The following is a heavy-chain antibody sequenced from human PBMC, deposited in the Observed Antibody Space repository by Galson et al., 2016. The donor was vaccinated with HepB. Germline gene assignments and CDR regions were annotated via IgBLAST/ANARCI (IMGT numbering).Heavy chain of an antibody. CDR3: ARDSSVDTYYYYYLDV. CDR2: IYSNGST. Sequence: TLSLTCTVSGGAFSNGLYYWSWIRQPAGKGLEWIGRIYSNGSTNYNPSLKSQVTISVGTSKNQFSLRLSSVTAAATAVYYCARDSSVDTYYYYYLDVWGQGTSVVVSS. V-gene: IGHV4-61*02. D-gene: IGHD5-18*01. J-gene: IGHJ6*03. CDR1: GGAFSNGLYY.